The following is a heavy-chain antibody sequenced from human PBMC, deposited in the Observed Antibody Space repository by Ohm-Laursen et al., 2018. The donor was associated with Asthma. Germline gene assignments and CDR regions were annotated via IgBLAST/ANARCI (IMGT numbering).Heavy chain of an antibody. CDR3: ARDMGHSGYDSYDY. CDR2: ISTASTFI. CDR1: GYTFSRYS. Sequence: SLRLSCAASGYTFSRYSIHWVRQIPGKGLEWVASISTASTFIYYADSVRGRFTTSRDNARNSVYLQMNSLRAEDTAVYYCARDMGHSGYDSYDYWGQGTLVTVSS. J-gene: IGHJ4*02. V-gene: IGHV3-21*01. D-gene: IGHD5-12*01.